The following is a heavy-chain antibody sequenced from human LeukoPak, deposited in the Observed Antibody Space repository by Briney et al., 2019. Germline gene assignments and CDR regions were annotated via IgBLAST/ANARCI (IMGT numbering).Heavy chain of an antibody. CDR2: IYHSGST. CDR1: GFSISSGYD. D-gene: IGHD2-21*02. Sequence: PSETLSLTCTVSGFSISSGYDWGWIRQPPGKGLEWIGSIYHSGSTYYNPSLKSRVTISVDTSKSQFSLKLSSVTAADTAVYYCARRTTYIGWRPSESPSCFDYWGQGTLVTVSS. CDR3: ARRTTYIGWRPSESPSCFDY. J-gene: IGHJ4*02. V-gene: IGHV4-38-2*02.